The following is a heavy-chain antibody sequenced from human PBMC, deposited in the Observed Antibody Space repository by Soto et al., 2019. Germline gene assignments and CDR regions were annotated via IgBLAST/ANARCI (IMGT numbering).Heavy chain of an antibody. J-gene: IGHJ3*02. V-gene: IGHV3-30*03. Sequence: QVQLVEAGGGVVQPGTSLTLSCAASGFTFSNYAMHWVRQAPGTGLEWVAAMSFDGTRYYADSVKGRSTISRDSARNTVFLQTSCLRVDDTAVYYCAIGRPFPSVHAWDDPLDILGQWTMFTVSS. D-gene: IGHD1-26*01. CDR3: AIGRPFPSVHAWDDPLDI. CDR1: GFTFSNYA. CDR2: MSFDGTR.